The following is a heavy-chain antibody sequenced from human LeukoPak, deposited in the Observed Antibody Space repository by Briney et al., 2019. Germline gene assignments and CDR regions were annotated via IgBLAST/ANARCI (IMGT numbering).Heavy chain of an antibody. D-gene: IGHD3-9*01. Sequence: GGSLRLSCAASGFILSSYDMHWVRQPPGKGLEWLAVISRDGGIKYHADSVRGRFTISRDNSHNTLYLQMNSLRAEDTAVYYCARHFTTGSIDHWGQGNLVTVSS. V-gene: IGHV3-30-3*01. J-gene: IGHJ4*02. CDR3: ARHFTTGSIDH. CDR1: GFILSSYD. CDR2: ISRDGGIK.